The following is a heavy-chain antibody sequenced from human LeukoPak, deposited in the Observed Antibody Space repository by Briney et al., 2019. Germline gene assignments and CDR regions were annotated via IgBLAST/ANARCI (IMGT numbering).Heavy chain of an antibody. CDR2: IYYSGST. Sequence: TSETLSLTCTVSGGSISSYYWSWIRQPPGKGPEWIGYIYYSGSTYYNPSLRSRVTISVDTSKNQFSLKLSSVTAADTAVYYCARSSEGRYYYDSSGFSYYYYYMDVWGKGTTVTISS. CDR3: ARSSEGRYYYDSSGFSYYYYYMDV. J-gene: IGHJ6*03. V-gene: IGHV4-59*01. CDR1: GGSISSYY. D-gene: IGHD3-22*01.